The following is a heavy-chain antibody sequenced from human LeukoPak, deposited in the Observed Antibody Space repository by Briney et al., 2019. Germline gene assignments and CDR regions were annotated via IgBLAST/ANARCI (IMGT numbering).Heavy chain of an antibody. CDR2: IYSGGST. J-gene: IGHJ4*02. Sequence: GGSLRLSCAASGFTVSSNYMSWVRQAPGKGLEGPSVIYSGGSTYYADSVKGRFTISRGNSKNTLYLQMNSLRAEDTAVYYCARVFCSSTSCYDYFDYWGQGTLVTVSS. CDR1: GFTVSSNY. V-gene: IGHV3-53*01. CDR3: ARVFCSSTSCYDYFDY. D-gene: IGHD2-2*01.